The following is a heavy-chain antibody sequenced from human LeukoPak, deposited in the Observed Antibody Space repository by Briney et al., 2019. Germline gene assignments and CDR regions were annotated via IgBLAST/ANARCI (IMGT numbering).Heavy chain of an antibody. D-gene: IGHD2-21*02. CDR3: ARDQYCGGDCYRQNIDY. J-gene: IGHJ4*02. Sequence: GGSLRLSCAASGFTFRSYSMNWVRQAPGKGLEWVSYISSSSSTIYYADSVKGRFTISRDNAKNSLYLQMNSLRAEDTAVYYCARDQYCGGDCYRQNIDYWGQGTLVTVSS. CDR1: GFTFRSYS. CDR2: ISSSSSTI. V-gene: IGHV3-48*01.